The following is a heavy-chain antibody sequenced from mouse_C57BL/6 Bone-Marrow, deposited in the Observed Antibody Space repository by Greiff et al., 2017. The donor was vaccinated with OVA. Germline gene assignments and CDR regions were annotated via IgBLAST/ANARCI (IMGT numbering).Heavy chain of an antibody. Sequence: EVKLQQSGPELVKPGASVKISCKASGYTFTDYYMNWVKQSHGKSLEWIGDINPNNGGTSYNQKFKGKATLTVDKSSSTAYMELRSLTSEDSAVYYCARYDYDGRSWFADWGQGTLVTVSA. D-gene: IGHD2-4*01. J-gene: IGHJ3*01. CDR2: INPNNGGT. V-gene: IGHV1-26*01. CDR3: ARYDYDGRSWFAD. CDR1: GYTFTDYY.